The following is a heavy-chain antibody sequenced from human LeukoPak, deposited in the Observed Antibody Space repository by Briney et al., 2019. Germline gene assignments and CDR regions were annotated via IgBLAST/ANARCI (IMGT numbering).Heavy chain of an antibody. V-gene: IGHV4-59*01. Sequence: SETLSLTCTASGGSISSYYWSWIRQPPGKGLEWIGYTYYSGSTNYNPSLKSRVTISVDTSKNQFSLKLSSVTAADTAVYYCARDRSSGWTDYWGQGTLVTVSS. D-gene: IGHD6-19*01. CDR3: ARDRSSGWTDY. CDR2: TYYSGST. CDR1: GGSISSYY. J-gene: IGHJ4*02.